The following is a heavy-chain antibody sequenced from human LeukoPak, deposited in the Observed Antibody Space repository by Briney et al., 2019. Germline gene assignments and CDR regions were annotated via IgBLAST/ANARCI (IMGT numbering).Heavy chain of an antibody. CDR1: GYSFTGYY. Sequence: ASVKVSCKASGYSFTGYYMHWVRQAPGQGLEWMGCINPHSGDTGYAQNFQGRVTMTRDMSINTTYMELTSLRSDDTAFYYCARWDGYSSSPDYWGQGRLVTVSS. J-gene: IGHJ4*02. V-gene: IGHV1-2*02. CDR2: INPHSGDT. D-gene: IGHD6-13*01. CDR3: ARWDGYSSSPDY.